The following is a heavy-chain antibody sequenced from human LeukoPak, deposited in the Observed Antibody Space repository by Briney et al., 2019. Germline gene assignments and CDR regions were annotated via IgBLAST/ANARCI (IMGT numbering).Heavy chain of an antibody. CDR2: IVVGSGNT. CDR1: GFAFTSSA. J-gene: IGHJ6*02. Sequence: SVKVSCKASGFAFTSSAVQWVRQVRGQRLEWIGWIVVGSGNTNYAQKFQERVTITRDMSTSTAYMELSSLRSEDTAVYYCAADPRARWELPYYGMDVWGQGTTVTVSS. CDR3: AADPRARWELPYYGMDV. V-gene: IGHV1-58*01. D-gene: IGHD1-26*01.